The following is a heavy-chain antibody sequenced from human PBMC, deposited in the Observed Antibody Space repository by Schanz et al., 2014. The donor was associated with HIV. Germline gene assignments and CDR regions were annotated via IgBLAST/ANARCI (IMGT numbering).Heavy chain of an antibody. CDR1: GFTFSSYS. CDR2: ISYTGTYM. J-gene: IGHJ6*02. Sequence: EVQVVESGGGLVQPGGSLRLSCAASGFTFSSYSMNWVRQAPGKGLEWVSSISYTGTYMYYADSVKGRFTISRDNAKNSLYLQMNSLRAEDTAVYYCARERYCTNGVCRVYGMGVWGQGATVTVSS. V-gene: IGHV3-21*01. CDR3: ARERYCTNGVCRVYGMGV. D-gene: IGHD2-8*01.